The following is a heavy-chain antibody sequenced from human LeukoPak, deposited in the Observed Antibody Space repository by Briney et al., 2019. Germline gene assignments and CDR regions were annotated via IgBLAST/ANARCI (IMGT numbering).Heavy chain of an antibody. D-gene: IGHD3-16*02. J-gene: IGHJ4*02. Sequence: GGSLRLSCAASGFAFSSYSMNWVRQAPGKRLEWLSYSSSGSSTIYYADSVKGRFTISKDNAKNSLYLQMNGLRAEDTDVYYCARMSAGSYLFDYWGKGTLVTVSS. CDR3: ARMSAGSYLFDY. CDR2: SSSGSSTI. V-gene: IGHV3-48*01. CDR1: GFAFSSYS.